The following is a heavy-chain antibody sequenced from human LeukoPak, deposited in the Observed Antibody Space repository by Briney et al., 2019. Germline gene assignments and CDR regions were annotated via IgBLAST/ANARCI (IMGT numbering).Heavy chain of an antibody. D-gene: IGHD5-12*01. V-gene: IGHV3-20*04. Sequence: PGGSLRLSCAASGFTFDDYGMNWVRQAPGKGLEWVSGINWNGGSTGYADSVKGRFTISRDNAKNSLYLQMNSLRAEDTALYYCARAIVATTTNYYYYTDVWGKGTTVTVSS. CDR3: ARAIVATTTNYYYYTDV. CDR2: INWNGGST. J-gene: IGHJ6*03. CDR1: GFTFDDYG.